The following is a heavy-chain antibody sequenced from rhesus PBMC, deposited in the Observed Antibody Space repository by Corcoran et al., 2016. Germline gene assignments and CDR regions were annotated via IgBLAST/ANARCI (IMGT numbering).Heavy chain of an antibody. Sequence: QVQLQESGPGLVKPSETLSLTCAVSGGSFSSYWWSWIRQPPGKGLEWIWEINGNSGSTNYNPSLKSRVTVSKDASKNQFSLNLSSVTAADTAVYYCARGYSWNNVGWYFDLWGPGTPITISS. D-gene: IGHD1-20*01. J-gene: IGHJ2*01. CDR3: ARGYSWNNVGWYFDL. CDR1: GGSFSSYW. CDR2: INGNSGST. V-gene: IGHV4-80*01.